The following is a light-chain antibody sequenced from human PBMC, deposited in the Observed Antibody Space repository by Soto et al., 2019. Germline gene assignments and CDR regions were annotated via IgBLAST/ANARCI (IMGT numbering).Light chain of an antibody. J-gene: IGLJ2*01. CDR2: ANS. CDR1: SSNFGAGYD. Sequence: QSVLTQPPSVSGAPGQRITISCTGSSSNFGAGYDVHWYQQLPGTAPKLLIYANSNRPSGVPDRFSGSKSGTSASLAITGLQAEDEADYYCQSYDSSLSGSLVFGGGTKLTVI. V-gene: IGLV1-40*01. CDR3: QSYDSSLSGSLV.